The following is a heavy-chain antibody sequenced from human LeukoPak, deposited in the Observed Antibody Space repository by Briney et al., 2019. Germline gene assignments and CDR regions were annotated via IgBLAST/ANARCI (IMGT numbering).Heavy chain of an antibody. CDR3: ASASAGRFYYYDSSGYFDY. V-gene: IGHV4-38-2*01. J-gene: IGHJ4*02. CDR1: GYSISSGYY. CDR2: IYHSGST. D-gene: IGHD3-22*01. Sequence: SETLSLTCALSGYSISSGYYWGWIRQPPGKGLEWIGSIYHSGSTYYNPSLKSRVTISVDTSKNPFSLKLSSVTAADTAVYYCASASAGRFYYYDSSGYFDYWGQGTLVTVSS.